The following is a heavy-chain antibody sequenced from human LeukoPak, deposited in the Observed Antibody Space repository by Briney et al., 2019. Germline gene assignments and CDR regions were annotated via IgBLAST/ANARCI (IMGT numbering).Heavy chain of an antibody. D-gene: IGHD3-22*01. V-gene: IGHV3-23*01. CDR3: ARRGYYDSSGYLDY. J-gene: IGHJ4*02. Sequence: GGSLRLSCAASGFTFSNYALSWIRQAPGKGLEWVSAINDIGVSTYYADSVKGRFTVSRDNSKNTLYLQMNSLRAEDTAVYYCARRGYYDSSGYLDYWGQGTLVTVSS. CDR2: INDIGVST. CDR1: GFTFSNYA.